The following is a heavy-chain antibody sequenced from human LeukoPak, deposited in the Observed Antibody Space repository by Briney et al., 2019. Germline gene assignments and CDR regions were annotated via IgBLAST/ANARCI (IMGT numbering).Heavy chain of an antibody. J-gene: IGHJ4*02. Sequence: SETLSLTCTVSGGSITSGSYYWGWISQYPGKGLEWIGNIYYSGSTYYNPSLKSRVTISVDTSKNQFSLRLSSVTAADTAVYYCARYAVEYSGTYFDSWGQGSLVTVSS. CDR2: IYYSGST. D-gene: IGHD1-26*01. CDR1: GGSITSGSYY. CDR3: ARYAVEYSGTYFDS. V-gene: IGHV4-39*01.